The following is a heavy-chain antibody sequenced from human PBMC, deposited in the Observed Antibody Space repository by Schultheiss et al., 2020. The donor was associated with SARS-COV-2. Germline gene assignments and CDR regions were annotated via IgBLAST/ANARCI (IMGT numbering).Heavy chain of an antibody. D-gene: IGHD1-1*01. V-gene: IGHV1-2*02. J-gene: IGHJ6*02. CDR3: ARGDHNGFYGMDV. CDR2: INPNSGGT. Sequence: ASVKVSCKASGFTLSAYYIHWVRQAPGQGLEWMGWINPNSGGTDYAQKFQGRVTMTRDTSISTAYMELSRLRSDDTAVYYCARGDHNGFYGMDVWGQGTTVTVSS. CDR1: GFTLSAYY.